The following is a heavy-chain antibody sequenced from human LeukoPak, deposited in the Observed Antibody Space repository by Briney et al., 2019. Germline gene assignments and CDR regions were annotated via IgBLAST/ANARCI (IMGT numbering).Heavy chain of an antibody. J-gene: IGHJ4*02. CDR1: GDTFSRYA. Sequence: SVKVSCKASGDTFSRYAISWVRQAPGQGLEWMGGIIPIFGTANYAQKFQGRVTITADESTSTAYMELSSLRSEDTAVYYCARGRMAGTYVFDSWGQGTLVTVSS. D-gene: IGHD6-19*01. CDR2: IIPIFGTA. CDR3: ARGRMAGTYVFDS. V-gene: IGHV1-69*13.